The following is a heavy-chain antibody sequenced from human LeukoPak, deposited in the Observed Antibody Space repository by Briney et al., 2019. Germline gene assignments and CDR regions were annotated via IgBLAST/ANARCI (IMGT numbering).Heavy chain of an antibody. Sequence: SETLSLTCTVSGGSISSYYWSWIGQPPGKGLEWIGYIYYSGSTNYNPSLKSRVTISVDTSKNQFSLKLSSVTAADTAVYYCARHGVVRVNDAFDIWGQGTMVTVSS. J-gene: IGHJ3*02. CDR3: ARHGVVRVNDAFDI. D-gene: IGHD3-10*01. V-gene: IGHV4-59*08. CDR1: GGSISSYY. CDR2: IYYSGST.